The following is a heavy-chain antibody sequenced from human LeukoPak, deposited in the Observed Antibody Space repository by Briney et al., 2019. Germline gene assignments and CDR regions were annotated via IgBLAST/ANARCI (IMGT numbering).Heavy chain of an antibody. V-gene: IGHV4-59*01. D-gene: IGHD2-15*01. Sequence: SETLSLTCTVSGGSITRYYWSWIRQPPGKGLEYIGHMYYSGSTAYNPSVRSRVTISVDTSKNQFSLKLNSVSAADTAMYFCARWFCSGACYYMDVWGKGTTVTVSS. CDR3: ARWFCSGACYYMDV. CDR1: GGSITRYY. CDR2: MYYSGST. J-gene: IGHJ6*03.